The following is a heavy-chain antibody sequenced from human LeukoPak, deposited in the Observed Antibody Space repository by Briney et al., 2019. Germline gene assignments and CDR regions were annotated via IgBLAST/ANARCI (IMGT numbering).Heavy chain of an antibody. CDR2: ISSTSDI. CDR1: GXTFSSYS. Sequence: GGSLRLSWAASGXTFSSYSMNWVRQAPGKGLEWVSSISSTSDIYCADSVKGRFNISRDNAKNSLYLQMNSLRTGDTAVYYCARGEQLGHLEYFQHWGQGSLVTVSS. J-gene: IGHJ1*01. D-gene: IGHD6-13*01. CDR3: ARGEQLGHLEYFQH. V-gene: IGHV3-21*01.